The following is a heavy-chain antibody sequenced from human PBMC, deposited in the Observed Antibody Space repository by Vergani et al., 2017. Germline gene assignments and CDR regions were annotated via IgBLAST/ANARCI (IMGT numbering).Heavy chain of an antibody. CDR1: GYTFTSYY. CDR3: ARDPIVQGVINAGYYDY. D-gene: IGHD3-10*01. CDR2: INPSGGSP. Sequence: QVQLVQSGAEVKKPGASVKVSCKASGYTFTSYYMHWVRQAPGQGLEWMGIINPSGGSPSYAQKFQGRVTMTRDTSTSTVYMELNSLRSEDTAVDYCARDPIVQGVINAGYYDYWGQGTLVTVSS. V-gene: IGHV1-46*03. J-gene: IGHJ4*02.